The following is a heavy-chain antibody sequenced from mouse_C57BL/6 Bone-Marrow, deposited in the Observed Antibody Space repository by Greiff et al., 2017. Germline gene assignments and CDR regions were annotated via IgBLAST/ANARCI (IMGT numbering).Heavy chain of an antibody. V-gene: IGHV5-6*02. D-gene: IGHD1-1*01. CDR2: ISSGGSYT. CDR3: ARHFSTVVLDY. Sequence: DVKLVESGGDLVKPGGSLKLSCAASGFTFSSYGMSWVRQTPDKRLEWVATISSGGSYTYYPDSVKGRFTISRDNAKNTLYLQMSSLKSEDTAMYYCARHFSTVVLDYWGQGTTLTVSS. CDR1: GFTFSSYG. J-gene: IGHJ2*01.